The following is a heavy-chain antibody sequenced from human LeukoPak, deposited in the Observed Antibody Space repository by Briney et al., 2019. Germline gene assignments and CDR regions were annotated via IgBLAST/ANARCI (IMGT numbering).Heavy chain of an antibody. V-gene: IGHV3-7*03. Sequence: GGSLRLSCAASGFTFSSYWMNWARPAPGKGLEWVASINHNGNVNYYVDSVKGRFTISRDTAKNSLYLQLSNLRAEDTAVYFWGRGGGLHAWGQGATVTDSS. CDR3: GRGGGLHA. CDR1: GFTFSSYW. D-gene: IGHD3-16*01. CDR2: INHNGNVN. J-gene: IGHJ6*02.